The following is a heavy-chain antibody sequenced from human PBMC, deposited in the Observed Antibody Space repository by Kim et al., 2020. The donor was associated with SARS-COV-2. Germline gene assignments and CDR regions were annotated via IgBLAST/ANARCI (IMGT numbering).Heavy chain of an antibody. V-gene: IGHV3-30*01. D-gene: IGHD3-22*01. Sequence: VKGRFTISRDNSKNTLYLQMNSLRAEDTAVYYCASAPTKYDSSGYWAFHIWGQGTMVTVSS. J-gene: IGHJ3*02. CDR3: ASAPTKYDSSGYWAFHI.